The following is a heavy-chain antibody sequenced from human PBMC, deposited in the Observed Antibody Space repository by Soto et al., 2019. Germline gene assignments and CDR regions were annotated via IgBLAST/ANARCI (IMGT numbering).Heavy chain of an antibody. CDR1: GFTVSNNY. CDR2: IYSGGYT. D-gene: IGHD3-10*01. Sequence: EVQLVESGGGLIQPGGSLRLSCAVSGFTVSNNYMSWVRQAPGKGLEGVSVIYSGGYTAYGDSVKGRFTISRDNSKNTLFLQSNSLGAPHPAVFCGGTPPGGGGYWGQGTLVTVSS. J-gene: IGHJ4*02. CDR3: GTPPGGGGY. V-gene: IGHV3-53*01.